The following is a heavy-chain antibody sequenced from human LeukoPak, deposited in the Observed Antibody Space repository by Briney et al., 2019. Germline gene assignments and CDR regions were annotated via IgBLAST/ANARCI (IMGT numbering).Heavy chain of an antibody. CDR1: GGSISSNSYY. CDR2: IYYIGST. V-gene: IGHV4-39*07. Sequence: SETLSLTCTVSGGSISSNSYYWGWIRQPPGKGLEWIGSIYYIGSTYYNPSLKSRVTISVDTSKNQFSLKLSSVTAADTAVYYCARDGEAAEYFQHWGQGTLVTVSS. D-gene: IGHD7-27*01. J-gene: IGHJ1*01. CDR3: ARDGEAAEYFQH.